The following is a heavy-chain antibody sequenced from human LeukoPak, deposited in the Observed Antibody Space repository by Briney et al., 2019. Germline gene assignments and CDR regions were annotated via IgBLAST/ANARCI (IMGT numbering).Heavy chain of an antibody. J-gene: IGHJ4*02. Sequence: PGGSLRLSCAASGFTFSSYYMSWVRPAPGEGLEWVSSISSSSSYMFYADSVRGRFTISRDNAKNSLYLQMNSLRAEDTAVYYCARDRGSGWHTFDYWGQGTLVTVSS. D-gene: IGHD6-19*01. CDR3: ARDRGSGWHTFDY. CDR2: ISSSSSYM. CDR1: GFTFSSYY. V-gene: IGHV3-21*01.